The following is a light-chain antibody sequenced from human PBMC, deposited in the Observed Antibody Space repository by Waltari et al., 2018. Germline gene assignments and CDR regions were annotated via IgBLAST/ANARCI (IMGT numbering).Light chain of an antibody. V-gene: IGLV3-1*01. CDR2: EDA. CDR3: QTWDTNTGI. J-gene: IGLJ2*01. Sequence: WYQQKSGQAPVLVIYEDAKRPSVIPERFSGSNSGNSATLTISGTQAMDEADYYCQTWDTNTGIFGGGTKLTVL.